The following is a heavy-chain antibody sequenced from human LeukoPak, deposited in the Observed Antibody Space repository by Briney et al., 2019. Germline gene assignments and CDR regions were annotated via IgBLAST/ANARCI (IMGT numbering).Heavy chain of an antibody. V-gene: IGHV3-33*01. CDR1: GFTFSSYG. J-gene: IGHJ4*02. D-gene: IGHD3-22*01. CDR2: IWYDGSNK. Sequence: PGGSLRLPCAASGFTFSSYGMHWVRQAPGKGLEWVAVIWYDGSNKYYADSVKGRFTISRDNSKNTLYLQMNSLRAEDTAVYYCASGTYYYDSSGYLDYWGQGTLVTVSS. CDR3: ASGTYYYDSSGYLDY.